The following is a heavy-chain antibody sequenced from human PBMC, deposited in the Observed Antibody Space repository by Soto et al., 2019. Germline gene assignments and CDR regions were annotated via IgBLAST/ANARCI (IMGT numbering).Heavy chain of an antibody. Sequence: EVHLVESGGGLVKPGGSLRLSCTVSGFTFSILAMNWVRQAPGKGLEWVAYISTGGRYIYYADSVKGRFTVSRDNAKESLYLQMDSLTGEDTAIYYCVTNVVVVSAADSWGQGTLVTVSS. CDR2: ISTGGRYI. CDR3: VTNVVVVSAADS. D-gene: IGHD2-15*01. J-gene: IGHJ5*02. V-gene: IGHV3-21*01. CDR1: GFTFSILA.